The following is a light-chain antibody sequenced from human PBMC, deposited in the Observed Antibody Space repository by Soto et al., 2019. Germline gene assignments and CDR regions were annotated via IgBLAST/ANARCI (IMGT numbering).Light chain of an antibody. CDR1: SSDVGGYNY. CDR3: SSYTSSSLDV. V-gene: IGLV2-14*01. J-gene: IGLJ1*01. Sequence: QYALTQPASVSGSPGQSITISCTGTSSDVGGYNYVSWYQQHPGKAPKLMIYDVSNRPSGVSNRVSGSKSGNTASLTISGLQAEDEADYYCSSYTSSSLDVFGTGTKLTVL. CDR2: DVS.